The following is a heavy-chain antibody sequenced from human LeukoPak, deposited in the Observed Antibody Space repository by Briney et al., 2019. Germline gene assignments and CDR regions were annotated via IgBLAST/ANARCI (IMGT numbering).Heavy chain of an antibody. CDR1: GYTFPSYD. J-gene: IGHJ4*02. V-gene: IGHV1-8*01. D-gene: IGHD3-10*01. CDR2: MNPNSGNT. Sequence: ASVKVSCKASGYTFPSYDINWVGQATRQGLEWVGWMNPNSGNTGYAQKFQGRVTMTRNTSISTAYMELSSLRSEDTAVYYCAILGHYYGSGSYLDGIDYWGQGTLVTVSS. CDR3: AILGHYYGSGSYLDGIDY.